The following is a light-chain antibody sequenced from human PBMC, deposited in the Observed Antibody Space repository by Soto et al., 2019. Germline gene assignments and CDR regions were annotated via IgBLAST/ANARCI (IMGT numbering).Light chain of an antibody. J-gene: IGKJ4*01. CDR1: QSVYSN. Sequence: EVLMTQSPATLSVSPGERVTLSCRASQSVYSNLAWYQQKPGQAPRLLIYGASTSATGLPARFSGSGSGTEFTLTISSLQSEDFAVYYWQQYNSWPLTFGGGTKVEIK. CDR2: GAS. CDR3: QQYNSWPLT. V-gene: IGKV3-15*01.